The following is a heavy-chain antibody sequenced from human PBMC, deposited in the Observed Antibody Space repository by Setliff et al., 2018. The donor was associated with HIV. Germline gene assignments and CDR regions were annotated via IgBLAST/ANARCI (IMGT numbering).Heavy chain of an antibody. CDR1: GGTFSSYA. CDR3: ARSGVPPYYYYGMDF. V-gene: IGHV1-69*06. D-gene: IGHD3-10*01. Sequence: GASVKVSCKASGGTFSSYAISWVRQAPGQGLEWMGRIIPIFGTANYAQKFQGRVTITADKSTSTAYMELSSLRSEDTAVYYCARSGVPPYYYYGMDFWGQGTTVTVSS. J-gene: IGHJ6*02. CDR2: IIPIFGTA.